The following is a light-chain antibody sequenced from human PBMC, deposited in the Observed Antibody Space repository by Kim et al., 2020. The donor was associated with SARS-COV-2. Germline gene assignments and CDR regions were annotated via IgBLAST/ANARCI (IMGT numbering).Light chain of an antibody. CDR1: GSAIGASDY. CDR2: EVN. V-gene: IGLV2-8*01. J-gene: IGLJ2*01. CDR3: TSYTGSNSPVL. Sequence: QSVTISCTGTGSAIGASDYVSCYRQPPGKAPKLIIYEVNRRPSGVPNRFSGSKSGNTASLTVSELQAEDEADYYCTSYTGSNSPVLFGGGTQLTVL.